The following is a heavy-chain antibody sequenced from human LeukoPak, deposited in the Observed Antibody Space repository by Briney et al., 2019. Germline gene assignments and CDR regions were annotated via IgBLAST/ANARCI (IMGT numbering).Heavy chain of an antibody. CDR3: ATEGAAADGDY. D-gene: IGHD6-13*01. V-gene: IGHV1-24*01. J-gene: IGHJ4*02. CDR2: FDPEDGET. Sequence: ASVKVSCKASGYTFTSYGISWVRQAPGQGLEWMGGFDPEDGETIYAQKFQGRVTMTEDTSTDTAYMELSSLRSEDTAVYYCATEGAAADGDYWGQGTLVTVSS. CDR1: GYTFTSYG.